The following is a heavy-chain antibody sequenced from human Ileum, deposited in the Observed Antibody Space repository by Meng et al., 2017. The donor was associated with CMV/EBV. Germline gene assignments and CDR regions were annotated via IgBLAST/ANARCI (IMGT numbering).Heavy chain of an antibody. CDR1: GFTFSSYW. Sequence: GGSLRPSCAASGFTFSSYWMTWVRQAPGKGLEWVANINQDGSERYYVDSVKGRFTISRDNAKNSLYLQMNSLGAEDAVVYYCVVRNYHSDYWGQGRLVTVSS. CDR2: INQDGSER. CDR3: VVRNYHSDY. J-gene: IGHJ4*02. D-gene: IGHD3-10*01. V-gene: IGHV3-7*01.